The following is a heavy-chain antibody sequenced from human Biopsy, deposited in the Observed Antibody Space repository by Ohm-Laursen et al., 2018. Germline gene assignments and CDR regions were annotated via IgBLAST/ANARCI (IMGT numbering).Heavy chain of an antibody. Sequence: LRLSCAASGFTFNNYGMQWVRQAPGKGLEWVAFIFYDGSNTYYADSVKGRFTISRDNAKNSLYLQMNSLRAEDTAVYYCARAYPPPGRRLVVVAGDFDCWGQGTRVTVSS. J-gene: IGHJ4*02. CDR2: IFYDGSNT. CDR3: ARAYPPPGRRLVVVAGDFDC. V-gene: IGHV3-33*08. CDR1: GFTFNNYG. D-gene: IGHD2-15*01.